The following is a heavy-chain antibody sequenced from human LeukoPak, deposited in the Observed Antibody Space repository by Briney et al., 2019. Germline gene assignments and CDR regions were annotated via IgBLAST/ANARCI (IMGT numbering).Heavy chain of an antibody. J-gene: IGHJ3*02. D-gene: IGHD3-22*01. CDR1: GYNLTELS. CDR3: ATDAMIGGLGYAFDI. V-gene: IGHV1-24*01. Sequence: ASVKVSCKVSGYNLTELSMHWVRQAPGKGLEWMGGFDPEDGETIYAQKFQGRVTMTEDTSTDTAYMELSSLRSEDTAVYYCATDAMIGGLGYAFDIWGQGTMVTVSS. CDR2: FDPEDGET.